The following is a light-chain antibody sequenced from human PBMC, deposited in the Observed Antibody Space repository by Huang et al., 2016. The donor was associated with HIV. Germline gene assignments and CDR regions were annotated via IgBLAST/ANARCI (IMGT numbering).Light chain of an antibody. V-gene: IGKV3-15*01. Sequence: ETVMTQSPDTLSVSPGERVTLSYRASQSVISNLAWYQQKAGLPPRLLIYDASTRATGVPVRFSGSGSGTEFTLTISSLQSEDFAVYFCQQHYYSPYTFGQGTRLEIK. CDR2: DAS. J-gene: IGKJ2*01. CDR3: QQHYYSPYT. CDR1: QSVISN.